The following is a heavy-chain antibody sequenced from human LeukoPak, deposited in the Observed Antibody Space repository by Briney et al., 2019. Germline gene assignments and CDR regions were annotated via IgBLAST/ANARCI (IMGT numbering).Heavy chain of an antibody. CDR1: GGAFSGYY. V-gene: IGHV4-34*01. J-gene: IGHJ4*02. CDR2: INHSGST. Sequence: SETLSLTCAVYGGAFSGYYWSWIRQPPGQGLEWIGEINHSGSTNYNPSLKSRVTISVDTSKNQFSLKLSSVTAADTAVYYCARGGGVDTAMDYWGQGTLVTVSS. CDR3: ARGGGVDTAMDY. D-gene: IGHD5-18*01.